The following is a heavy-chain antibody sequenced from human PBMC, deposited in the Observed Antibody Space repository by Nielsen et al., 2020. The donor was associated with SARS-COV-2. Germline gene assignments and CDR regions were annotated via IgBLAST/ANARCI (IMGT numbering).Heavy chain of an antibody. Sequence: SVKVSCKASGGTFSSDAFSWVRQAPGQGLEWMGGIIPIFGTANYAQKFQGRVTITADESTSTAYMELSSLRSEDTAVYYCARDYDSSGYYFDYWGQGTLVTVSS. V-gene: IGHV1-69*13. CDR2: IIPIFGTA. CDR3: ARDYDSSGYYFDY. CDR1: GGTFSSDA. J-gene: IGHJ4*02. D-gene: IGHD3-22*01.